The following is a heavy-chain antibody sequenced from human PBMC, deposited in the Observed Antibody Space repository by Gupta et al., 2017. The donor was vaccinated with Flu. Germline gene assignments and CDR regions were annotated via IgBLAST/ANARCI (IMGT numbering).Heavy chain of an antibody. J-gene: IGHJ6*03. Sequence: QVQLVQSGAEVKKPGASVRVSCKASGYTFSDYYMHWVRQAPGQGLEWMGRTSPNSGDIKYGQKFQGRVTMTRDTSISTDYMELSSLRSDDTAVYYCARGADKAIFGAYYYYHMDVWGKGTTVTVSS. CDR3: ARGADKAIFGAYYYYHMDV. CDR2: TSPNSGDI. CDR1: GYTFSDYY. D-gene: IGHD3-3*01. V-gene: IGHV1-2*06.